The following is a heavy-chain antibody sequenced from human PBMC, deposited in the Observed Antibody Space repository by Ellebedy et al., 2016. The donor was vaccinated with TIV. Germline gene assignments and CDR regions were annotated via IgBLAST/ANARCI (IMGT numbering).Heavy chain of an antibody. CDR1: GFTFSDYW. CDR2: IKQDGSEK. Sequence: GESLKISCAASGFTFSDYWMAWVRPAPGKGLEWVANIKQDGSEKSYVGSLKGRFTISRDNAKNSLYLQMNSLRAEDTAVYYCASWFGGRNYWGQGTLVTVSS. J-gene: IGHJ4*02. V-gene: IGHV3-7*03. D-gene: IGHD3-10*01. CDR3: ASWFGGRNY.